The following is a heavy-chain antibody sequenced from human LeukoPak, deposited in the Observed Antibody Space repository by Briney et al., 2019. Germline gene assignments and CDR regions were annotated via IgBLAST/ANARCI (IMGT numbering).Heavy chain of an antibody. J-gene: IGHJ4*02. CDR3: ARGQYYYDSSGYFFY. Sequence: SETLSLTCAVYGGSFSGYYWSWIRQPPGKGLEWIGEINHSGSTNYSPSLKSRVTISVDTSKNQFSLKLSSVTAADTAVYYCARGQYYYDSSGYFFYWGQGTLVTVSS. V-gene: IGHV4-34*01. D-gene: IGHD3-22*01. CDR2: INHSGST. CDR1: GGSFSGYY.